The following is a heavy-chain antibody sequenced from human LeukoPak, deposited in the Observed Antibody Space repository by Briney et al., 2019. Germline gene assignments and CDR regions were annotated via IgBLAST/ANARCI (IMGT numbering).Heavy chain of an antibody. V-gene: IGHV3-74*01. CDR3: ARGAGNPALFDY. Sequence: GGSLRLSCSASGFTFSSYWMSRVRQAPGKGLVWVSRIKTDGSSTTYADPAKGRFTISRDNAKNTLYLQMNSLRAEDTAVYFCARGAGNPALFDYWGQGTLVTVSS. CDR1: GFTFSSYW. J-gene: IGHJ4*02. CDR2: IKTDGSST. D-gene: IGHD4-23*01.